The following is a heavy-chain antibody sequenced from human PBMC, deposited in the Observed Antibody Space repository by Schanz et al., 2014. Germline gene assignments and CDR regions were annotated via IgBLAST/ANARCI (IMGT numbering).Heavy chain of an antibody. D-gene: IGHD2-15*01. CDR3: ARLVGPSFYYGMDV. CDR1: GGSISSGGSS. V-gene: IGHV4-30-2*01. CDR2: IYHSGST. J-gene: IGHJ6*02. Sequence: QLQLQESGSGLVKPSQTLSLTCGVSGGSISSGGSSWNWIRLPPGKGLEWIGYIYHSGSTYYNPSLKSRVTISVDRSKNQFSLTLNSVTAADTAVYYCARLVGPSFYYGMDVWGQGTTXTVS.